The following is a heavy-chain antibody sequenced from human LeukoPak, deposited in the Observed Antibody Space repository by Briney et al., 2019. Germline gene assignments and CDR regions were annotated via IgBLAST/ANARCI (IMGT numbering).Heavy chain of an antibody. CDR2: IYYSGST. Sequence: SETLSLTCGVYGGSFSGYYWSWIRQPPGKGLEWIGYIYYSGSTNYNPSLKSRVTISVDTSKNQFSLKLSSVTAADTAVYYCARDTADYYGMDVWGQGTTVTVSS. J-gene: IGHJ6*02. CDR3: ARDTADYYGMDV. V-gene: IGHV4-59*01. CDR1: GGSFSGYY.